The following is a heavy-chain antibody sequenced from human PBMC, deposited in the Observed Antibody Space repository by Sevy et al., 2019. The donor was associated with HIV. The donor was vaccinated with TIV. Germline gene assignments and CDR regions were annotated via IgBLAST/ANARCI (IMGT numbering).Heavy chain of an antibody. J-gene: IGHJ4*02. V-gene: IGHV3-73*01. CDR2: IRSKPNNYAT. CDR3: TRWRGGELDYFDY. D-gene: IGHD1-26*01. CDR1: GFTFSGSA. Sequence: GSLRLSCAASGFTFSGSAIHWVRQASGKGLEWVGRIRSKPNNYATSYAASVRGRFTISRDDSKDTVYLQMNSLKTEDTAVYYCTRWRGGELDYFDYWGQGTLVTVSS.